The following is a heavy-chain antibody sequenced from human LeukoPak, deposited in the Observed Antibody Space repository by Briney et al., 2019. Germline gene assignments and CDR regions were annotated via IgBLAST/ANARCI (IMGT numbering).Heavy chain of an antibody. J-gene: IGHJ4*02. Sequence: PSETLSLTRTVSGGSISRYSCSWIRQPPRKGREWIGDIYYSESTNYNPSLKSRVTISVDTSKNQFSLKMRSVTAADTAVYFCAREDSSSPGAAAGPFDYGGRETLLSVSS. V-gene: IGHV4-59*01. CDR3: AREDSSSPGAAAGPFDY. D-gene: IGHD6-13*01. CDR1: GGSISRYS. CDR2: IYYSEST.